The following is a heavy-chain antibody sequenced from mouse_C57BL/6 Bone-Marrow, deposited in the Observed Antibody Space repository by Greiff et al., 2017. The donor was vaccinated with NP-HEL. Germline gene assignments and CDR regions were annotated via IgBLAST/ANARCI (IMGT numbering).Heavy chain of an antibody. D-gene: IGHD4-1*01. V-gene: IGHV1-80*01. J-gene: IGHJ3*01. CDR2: IYPGDGDT. CDR1: GYAFSSYW. CDR3: ARGGDWEDWFAY. Sequence: QVQLQQSGAELVKPGASVKISCKASGYAFSSYWMNWVKQRPGKGLEWIGQIYPGDGDTNYNGKFKGKATLTADKSSSTAYMQLSSLTSEDSAVYFCARGGDWEDWFAYWGQGTLVTVSA.